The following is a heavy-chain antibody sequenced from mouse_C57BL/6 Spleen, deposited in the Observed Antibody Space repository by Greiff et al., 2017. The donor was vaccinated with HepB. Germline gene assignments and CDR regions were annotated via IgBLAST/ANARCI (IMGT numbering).Heavy chain of an antibody. CDR1: GFNIKDDY. Sequence: EVQLQQSGAELVRPGASVKLSCTASGFNIKDDYMHWVKQRPEQGPEWIGWIDPENGDTEYASKFQGKATITADTSSNKAYLQLSSLTSEDTAVYYCTAVPPAYRGHGTLVTVSA. J-gene: IGHJ3*01. CDR2: IDPENGDT. CDR3: TAVPPAY. V-gene: IGHV14-4*01.